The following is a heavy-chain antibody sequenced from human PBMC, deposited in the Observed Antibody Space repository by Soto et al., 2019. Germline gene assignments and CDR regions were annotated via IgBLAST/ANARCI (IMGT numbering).Heavy chain of an antibody. CDR1: GFTFSSYW. D-gene: IGHD2-2*01. Sequence: EVQLVESGGGLVQPGGSLRLSCAAFGFTFSSYWMSWVRQAPGKGLAWVANIKQDGSAKSYVDSVKGLFTISRDNAKNSLYLQMNGLRAGDTVGYYCARLIVVVPEGSAFDIWVQSRMVTVSS. CDR2: IKQDGSAK. V-gene: IGHV3-7*01. CDR3: ARLIVVVPEGSAFDI. J-gene: IGHJ3*02.